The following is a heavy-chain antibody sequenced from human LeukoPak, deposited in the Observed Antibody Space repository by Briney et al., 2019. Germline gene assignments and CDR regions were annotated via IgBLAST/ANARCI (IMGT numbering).Heavy chain of an antibody. CDR1: GFTFSSYG. J-gene: IGHJ5*02. CDR3: LRSEWFDP. Sequence: GGSLRLSCAASGFTFSSYGMSWVRQAPGKGLEWVGRIKSKTDGGTTDYAAPVKGRFTISRDDSKNTLYLQMNSLKTEDTAVYYCLRSEWFDPWGQGTLVTVSS. V-gene: IGHV3-15*01. CDR2: IKSKTDGGTT. D-gene: IGHD2-15*01.